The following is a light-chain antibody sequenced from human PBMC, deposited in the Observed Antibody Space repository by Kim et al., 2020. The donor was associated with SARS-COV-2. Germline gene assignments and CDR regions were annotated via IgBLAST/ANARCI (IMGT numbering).Light chain of an antibody. CDR3: QEAFGFPTT. CDR2: AAS. V-gene: IGKV1-12*01. Sequence: HMTQSPSSLSASVGDTVTITCRAGESITTWVAWYQQKPGKAPKLLISAASTLHTGVPSRFSGSGSGTVFTLTINNLQPEDFAVYYCQEAFGFPTTFGQGTRLEIK. CDR1: ESITTW. J-gene: IGKJ5*01.